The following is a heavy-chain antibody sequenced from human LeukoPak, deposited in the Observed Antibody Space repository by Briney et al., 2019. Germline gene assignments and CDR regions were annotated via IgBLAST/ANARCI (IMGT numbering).Heavy chain of an antibody. D-gene: IGHD5-24*01. CDR2: ISGTGGST. CDR1: GFTFSAYA. Sequence: GGSLRLSCAASGFTFSAYAMTWVRQAPEKGLEWVSAISGTGGSTYYVDSVKGRFTISRDNSKNTLSLQMNSLRAADTAVYYCAKGGLRDGYSYASWGQGTLITVSS. CDR3: AKGGLRDGYSYAS. J-gene: IGHJ5*02. V-gene: IGHV3-23*01.